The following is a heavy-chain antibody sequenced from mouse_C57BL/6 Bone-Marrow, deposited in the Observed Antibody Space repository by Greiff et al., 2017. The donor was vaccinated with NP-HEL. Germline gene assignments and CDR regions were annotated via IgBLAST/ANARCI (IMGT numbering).Heavy chain of an antibody. CDR2: FYPGSGSI. J-gene: IGHJ3*01. CDR1: GYTFTEYT. D-gene: IGHD2-1*01. CDR3: ARHERGGYYGNPRAFAY. V-gene: IGHV1-62-2*01. Sequence: VQLQQSGAELVKPGASVKLSCKASGYTFTEYTIHWVKQRSGQGLEWIGWFYPGSGSIKYNEKFKDKATLTADKSSSTVYMELSRLTSEDSAVYFCARHERGGYYGNPRAFAYWGQGTLVTVSA.